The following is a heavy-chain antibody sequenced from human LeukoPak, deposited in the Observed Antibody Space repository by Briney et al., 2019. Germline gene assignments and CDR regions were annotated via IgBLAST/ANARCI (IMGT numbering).Heavy chain of an antibody. CDR2: ISSSGSTI. J-gene: IGHJ4*02. V-gene: IGHV3-11*01. CDR3: ARDLSLYYYDSSGYDY. D-gene: IGHD3-22*01. Sequence: GGSLRLSCAASGFTFSDYYMSWIRQAPGKGLEWVPYISSSGSTIYYADSVKGRFTISRDNAKNSLYLQMNSLRAEDTAVYYCARDLSLYYYDSSGYDYWGQGTLVTVSS. CDR1: GFTFSDYY.